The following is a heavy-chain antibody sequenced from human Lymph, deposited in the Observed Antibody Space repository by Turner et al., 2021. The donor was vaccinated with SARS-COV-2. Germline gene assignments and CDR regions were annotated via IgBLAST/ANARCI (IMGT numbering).Heavy chain of an antibody. CDR1: AGSVISNY. J-gene: IGHJ5*02. V-gene: IGHV4-59*02. Sequence: QGHLHESGPRLVEPLEALSLTCTGAAGSVISNYWSWIRQPPGKRLEWIGYIYYEGSNNYNPTLESRVTISVDTSRNQFSLNLTAVTAADTAIYYCAREPVNNWVDPWGQGTLVTVSS. CDR2: IYYEGSN. CDR3: AREPVNNWVDP.